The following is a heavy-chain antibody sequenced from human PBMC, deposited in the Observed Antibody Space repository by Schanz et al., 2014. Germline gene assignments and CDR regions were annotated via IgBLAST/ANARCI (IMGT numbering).Heavy chain of an antibody. Sequence: EVQLLESGGGLVQPGGSLRLSCAASGFTFSAYAMTWVRQIPGKGLEWVSYISGSSRTIYYADSVKGRFTISRDNAKSSLYLQMNSLRVEDTAVYYCAASSGWHPSTDYWGQGTLVTVSS. CDR3: AASSGWHPSTDY. D-gene: IGHD6-19*01. CDR1: GFTFSAYA. V-gene: IGHV3-48*04. J-gene: IGHJ4*02. CDR2: ISGSSRTI.